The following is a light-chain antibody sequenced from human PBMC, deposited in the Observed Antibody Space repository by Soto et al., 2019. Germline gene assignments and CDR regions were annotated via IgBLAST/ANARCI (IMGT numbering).Light chain of an antibody. V-gene: IGLV2-14*01. J-gene: IGLJ1*01. CDR2: EVS. CDR1: SSDVGGYDY. Sequence: QSVLTQPASVSGSPGQSITISCTGTSSDVGGYDYVSWYQLHPGKAPKLMVFEVSNRPSGVPDRFSGSKSGNTASLTISGLQAEDEADYYCCSYAGGPYVFGTGTKVTVL. CDR3: CSYAGGPYV.